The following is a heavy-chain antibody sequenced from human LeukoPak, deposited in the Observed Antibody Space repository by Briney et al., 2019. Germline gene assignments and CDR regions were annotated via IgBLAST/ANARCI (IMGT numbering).Heavy chain of an antibody. CDR1: GGFISSYY. Sequence: SETLSLTCTVSGGFISSYYWSWIRQPPGKGLEWIGYIYYSGSTNYNPSLKSRVTISVDTSKNQFSLKLSSVTAADTAVYYCATDYSGQGYWGQGTLVTVSS. V-gene: IGHV4-59*01. CDR2: IYYSGST. D-gene: IGHD5-12*01. CDR3: ATDYSGQGY. J-gene: IGHJ4*02.